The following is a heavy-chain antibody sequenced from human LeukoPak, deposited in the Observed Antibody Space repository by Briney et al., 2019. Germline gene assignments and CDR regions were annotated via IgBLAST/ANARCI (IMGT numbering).Heavy chain of an antibody. D-gene: IGHD2-15*01. CDR2: IYTSEST. CDR3: ARDRGVSLLPYYYYYMDV. Sequence: SETLSLTCTVSGGSISSYYWSWIRQPAGKGLEWIGRIYTSESTNYNPSLKSRVTMSVDTSKNQFSLKLSSVTAADTAVYCCARDRGVSLLPYYYYYMDVRGKGTTVTISS. J-gene: IGHJ6*03. V-gene: IGHV4-4*07. CDR1: GGSISSYY.